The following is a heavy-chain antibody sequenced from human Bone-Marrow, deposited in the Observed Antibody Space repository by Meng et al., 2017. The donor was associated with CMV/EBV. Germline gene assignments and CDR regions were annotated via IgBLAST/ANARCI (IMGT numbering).Heavy chain of an antibody. J-gene: IGHJ4*02. CDR3: ARGGDWAAVHFDD. Sequence: ASVKVSCKASGYTFTGYYMHWVRQAPGQGLEWMGRINPNSGGTNYAQKFQGRVTMTRDTSIRTVYMYLSRLTSDDTAVYYCARGGDWAAVHFDDWGQGTLVTVYS. CDR2: INPNSGGT. V-gene: IGHV1-2*06. CDR1: GYTFTGYY. D-gene: IGHD3/OR15-3a*01.